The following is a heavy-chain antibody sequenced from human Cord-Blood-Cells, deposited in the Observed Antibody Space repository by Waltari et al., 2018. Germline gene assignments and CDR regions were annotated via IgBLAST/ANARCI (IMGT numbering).Heavy chain of an antibody. CDR2: FDPEDGET. J-gene: IGHJ3*02. D-gene: IGHD3-22*01. V-gene: IGHV1-24*01. Sequence: QVQLVQSGAEVKKPGASVKVSCKVSGYTLTELSMHWVRQAPGKGLEWMGGFDPEDGETIYAQKFQGRVTMTEDTSTDTAYMELSSLRSEDTAVYYCATRGGYYYDSSGSPGAFDIWGQGTMVTVSS. CDR1: GYTLTELS. CDR3: ATRGGYYYDSSGSPGAFDI.